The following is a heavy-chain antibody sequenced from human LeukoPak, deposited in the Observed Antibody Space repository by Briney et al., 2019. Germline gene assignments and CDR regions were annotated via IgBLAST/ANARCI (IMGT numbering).Heavy chain of an antibody. D-gene: IGHD3-22*01. J-gene: IGHJ4*02. Sequence: ASVKVSCKTSGFTFISSAVQWVRQARGQRLEWIGWIVVGSGNTNYAQKFQERVTITRDMSTSTAYMELSSLRSEDTAVYYCAADPSYSSGYRFYFDYWGQGTLVTVSS. CDR1: GFTFISSA. V-gene: IGHV1-58*01. CDR3: AADPSYSSGYRFYFDY. CDR2: IVVGSGNT.